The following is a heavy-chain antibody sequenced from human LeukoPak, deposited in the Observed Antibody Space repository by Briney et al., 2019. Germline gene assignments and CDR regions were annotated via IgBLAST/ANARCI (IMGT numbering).Heavy chain of an antibody. V-gene: IGHV3-30-3*01. CDR3: ARGSTYYDSSGQVPFDY. J-gene: IGHJ4*02. Sequence: GGSLRLSCAASGFTFSSYAMHWVRQAPGKGLEWVAVISYEGSNKYYADSVKGRFTISRDNARNTLYLQMNSLRVEDAAVYYCARGSTYYDSSGQVPFDYWGQGTLVTVSS. D-gene: IGHD3-22*01. CDR2: ISYEGSNK. CDR1: GFTFSSYA.